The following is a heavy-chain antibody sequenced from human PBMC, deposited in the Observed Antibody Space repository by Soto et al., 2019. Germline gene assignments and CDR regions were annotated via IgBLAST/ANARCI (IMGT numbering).Heavy chain of an antibody. CDR1: GGSFSGYY. Sequence: QVQLQQWGAGLLKPSETLSLTCAVYGGSFSGYYWSWIRQPPGKGLEWIGEINHSGSTNYNPSLKSRVTISVDTSKNQVSLKLSSVTAADTAVYYCARFRGRYDIWTGRDYWGQGTLVTVSS. CDR2: INHSGST. V-gene: IGHV4-34*01. D-gene: IGHD3-9*01. CDR3: ARFRGRYDIWTGRDY. J-gene: IGHJ4*02.